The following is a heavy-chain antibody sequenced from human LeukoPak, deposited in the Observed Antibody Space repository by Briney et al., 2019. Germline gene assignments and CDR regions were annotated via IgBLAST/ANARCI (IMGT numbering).Heavy chain of an antibody. Sequence: SETLSLTCTVSGGSIGSHYWSWIRQPPGKGLEWIGYMFDSESTKDNPSLKSRITLSADTSKNQFSLRLSSVTAADTAVYYCATIKRGSIYGYFDFWGQGILVTVSS. J-gene: IGHJ4*02. CDR3: ATIKRGSIYGYFDF. V-gene: IGHV4-59*11. CDR2: MFDSEST. D-gene: IGHD5-18*01. CDR1: GGSIGSHY.